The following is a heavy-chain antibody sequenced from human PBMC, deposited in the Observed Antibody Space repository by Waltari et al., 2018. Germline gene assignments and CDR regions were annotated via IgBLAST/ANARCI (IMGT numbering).Heavy chain of an antibody. Sequence: EVQLVESGGGLVKPGGSLRLSCSASGFPFSSYNMNWVRQAPGKGLEGVSFISSSSKYIFDADSVKGRFTISRDNAKNSLWLQMNSLRVEDTAVYYCARGGWASNTFDIWGQGTMVTVSS. V-gene: IGHV3-21*01. J-gene: IGHJ3*02. D-gene: IGHD3-16*01. CDR1: GFPFSSYN. CDR3: ARGGWASNTFDI. CDR2: ISSSSKYI.